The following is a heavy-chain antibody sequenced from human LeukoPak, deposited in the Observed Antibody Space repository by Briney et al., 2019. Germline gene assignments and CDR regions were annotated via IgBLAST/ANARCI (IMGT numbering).Heavy chain of an antibody. CDR2: FYYSGNA. Sequence: PSETLSLTCTVSGGSISSGDYYWSWIRQPPGKGLEWIGYFYYSGNAQYRPSLKSRVTISADTSKNQFSLKLTSVTAADTAVYYCASGTGYFDFWGQGILVTVSS. V-gene: IGHV4-61*08. CDR1: GGSISSGDYY. J-gene: IGHJ4*02. CDR3: ASGTGYFDF.